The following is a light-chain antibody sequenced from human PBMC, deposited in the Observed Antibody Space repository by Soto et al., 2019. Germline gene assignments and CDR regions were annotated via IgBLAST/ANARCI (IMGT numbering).Light chain of an antibody. CDR2: AVS. CDR1: QRVSSY. Sequence: DIQLIQSPSSLSASVGDRVTITCHTSQRVSSYLNWYQQKPWKAPKLLLNAVSTLHSGVPSRFSGSGSETAFTLTISSLQPEDSGTYYCQQSYTTPSWTFGQGTKVEI. J-gene: IGKJ1*01. V-gene: IGKV1-39*01. CDR3: QQSYTTPSWT.